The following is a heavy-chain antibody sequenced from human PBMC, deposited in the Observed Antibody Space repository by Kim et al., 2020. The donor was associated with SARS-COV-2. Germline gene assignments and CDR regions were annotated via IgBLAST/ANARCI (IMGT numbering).Heavy chain of an antibody. CDR3: AKGSCSSTTCAYDY. Sequence: GGSLRLSCAASGFTLSQYGMHWVRQAPGKGLEWVAVISYDGSNKYYVDSVKGRFTISRDNSKNTLYLQMNSLRVEDTAVYYCAKGSCSSTTCAYDYWGQGTLVTVSS. CDR2: ISYDGSNK. J-gene: IGHJ4*02. D-gene: IGHD2-2*01. V-gene: IGHV3-30*18. CDR1: GFTLSQYG.